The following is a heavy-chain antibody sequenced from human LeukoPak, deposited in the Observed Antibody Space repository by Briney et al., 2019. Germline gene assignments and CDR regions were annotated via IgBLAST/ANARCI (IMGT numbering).Heavy chain of an antibody. CDR3: AKSQNYYDNSGYYYLDY. J-gene: IGHJ4*02. Sequence: PGGSLRLSCAASGISFSSFGMHWVRQAPGKGLEWVTFIRYDGHNKYYADSVKGQFTISRDNSKNTLYLQMNSLRPEDTAVYYCAKSQNYYDNSGYYYLDYWGQGNLVTVSS. V-gene: IGHV3-30*02. CDR1: GISFSSFG. D-gene: IGHD3-22*01. CDR2: IRYDGHNK.